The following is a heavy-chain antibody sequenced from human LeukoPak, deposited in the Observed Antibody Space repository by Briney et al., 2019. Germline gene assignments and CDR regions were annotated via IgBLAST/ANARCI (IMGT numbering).Heavy chain of an antibody. CDR1: GFTFGDYA. CDR3: TRDGDSSGLYFEY. J-gene: IGHJ4*02. V-gene: IGHV3-49*03. D-gene: IGHD6-19*01. CDR2: IRSKAYGGTT. Sequence: PGRSLRLSCTASGFTFGDYAMSWFRQAPGKGLEWVGFIRSKAYGGTTEYAASVKGRFTISRDDSKSIAYLQMNSLKTEDTAVYYCTRDGDSSGLYFEYWGQGTLVTVSS.